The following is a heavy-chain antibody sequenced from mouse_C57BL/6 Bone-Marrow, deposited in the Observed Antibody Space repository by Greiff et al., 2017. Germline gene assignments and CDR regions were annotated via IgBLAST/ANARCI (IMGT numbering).Heavy chain of an antibody. D-gene: IGHD1-1*01. J-gene: IGHJ4*01. CDR1: GFTFSSYA. CDR2: ISDGGSYT. CDR3: ARITTVGYAMDY. V-gene: IGHV5-4*01. Sequence: EVLLVESGGGLVKPGGSLKLSCAASGFTFSSYAMSWVRQTPEKRLEWVATISDGGSYTYYPDNVKGRFTISRDNAKNNLYLQMSHLKSEDTAMYYCARITTVGYAMDYWGQGTAVTVSS.